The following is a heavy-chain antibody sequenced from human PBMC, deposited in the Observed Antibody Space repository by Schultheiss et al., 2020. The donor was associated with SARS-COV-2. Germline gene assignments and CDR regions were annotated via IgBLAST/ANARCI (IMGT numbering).Heavy chain of an antibody. CDR1: GGSISSGNYY. D-gene: IGHD2-2*01. Sequence: SETLSLTCTVSGGSISSGNYYWGWIRQPPGKGLEWIGSIYYSGSTYYKPSLKSRATISVDTSKNQFSLKLSSVTAADTAVYYCARHPKKDIVVVPAAAPTSYYYYGMDVWGQGTTVTVSS. CDR3: ARHPKKDIVVVPAAAPTSYYYYGMDV. CDR2: IYYSGST. V-gene: IGHV4-39*01. J-gene: IGHJ6*02.